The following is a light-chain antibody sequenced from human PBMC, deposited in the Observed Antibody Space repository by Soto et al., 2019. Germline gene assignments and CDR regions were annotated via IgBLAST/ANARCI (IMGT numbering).Light chain of an antibody. CDR3: LVSYTGARV. J-gene: IGLJ3*02. V-gene: IGLV7-46*01. Sequence: QAVVTQEPSLTVSPGGTVTLTCTSSAGAVTSRHYPCWFQQKPGQAPRTLIFDTNNKHSWTPARFSGSLLGGKAALTLSGAQPEDEADYYCLVSYTGARVFGGGTKLTVL. CDR2: DTN. CDR1: AGAVTSRHY.